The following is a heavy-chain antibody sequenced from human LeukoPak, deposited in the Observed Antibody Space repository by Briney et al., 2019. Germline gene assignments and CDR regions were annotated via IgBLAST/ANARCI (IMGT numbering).Heavy chain of an antibody. V-gene: IGHV4-39*01. CDR3: ARIQYSSSPVDY. CDR1: GGSISSSSYY. J-gene: IGHJ4*02. D-gene: IGHD6-6*01. Sequence: SETLSLTCTVSGGSISSSSYYWGWIRQPPGKGLEWIGSIYYTGSTYYNPSLKSRVSISVDTSKNQFSLKLSSVTAADTAVYYCARIQYSSSPVDYWGQGTLVTVSS. CDR2: IYYTGST.